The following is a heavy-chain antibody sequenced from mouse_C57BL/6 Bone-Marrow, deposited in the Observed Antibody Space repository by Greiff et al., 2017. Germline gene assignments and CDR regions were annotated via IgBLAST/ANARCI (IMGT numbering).Heavy chain of an antibody. D-gene: IGHD3-2*02. CDR3: ARKGSSGDAMDY. CDR1: GFSLTSYG. CDR2: IWSGGST. Sequence: QVQLKQSGPGLVQPSQSLSITCTVSGFSLTSYGVHWVRQSPGKGLEWLGVIWSGGSTDYNAAFISRLSISKDNSKSQVFIKMNSLQADDTAIYYCARKGSSGDAMDYWGQGTSVTVSS. V-gene: IGHV2-2*01. J-gene: IGHJ4*01.